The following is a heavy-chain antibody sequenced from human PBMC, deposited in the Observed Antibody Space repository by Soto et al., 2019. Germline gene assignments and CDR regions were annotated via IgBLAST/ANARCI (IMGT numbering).Heavy chain of an antibody. J-gene: IGHJ5*02. CDR1: GGTFGCCA. V-gene: IGHV1-69*06. Sequence: ASVKVSCKASGGTFGCCAMRWVRQAPGQGLEWMGGIIPDFGETNYAQQFQGRVTMTEDTSTDTVYMELSSLRSEDTALYFCTTYHGDYNFDHWGQGTPVTVSS. D-gene: IGHD4-17*01. CDR3: TTYHGDYNFDH. CDR2: IIPDFGET.